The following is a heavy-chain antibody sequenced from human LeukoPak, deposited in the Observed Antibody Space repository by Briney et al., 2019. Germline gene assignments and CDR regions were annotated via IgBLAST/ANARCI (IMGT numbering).Heavy chain of an antibody. CDR3: ARDYGSGIDC. D-gene: IGHD3-10*01. CDR1: RLTFSSYG. Sequence: PGGSLRLSCTASRLTFSSYGMHWVRQAPGKGLEWVALIWYDGSNKYYADSVKGRFTISRDNSKDTLYLQMNSLRAEDTAVYYCARDYGSGIDCWGQGTLVTVSS. CDR2: IWYDGSNK. V-gene: IGHV3-33*01. J-gene: IGHJ4*02.